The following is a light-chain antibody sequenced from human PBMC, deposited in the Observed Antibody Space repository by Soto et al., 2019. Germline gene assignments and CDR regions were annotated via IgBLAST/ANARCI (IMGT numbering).Light chain of an antibody. CDR1: QDISND. Sequence: DIPMTQSPSSLSASVGDRVTITCQASQDISNDLNWYQQKPGKAPKLLIYDASNLETGVPSRFSGSGSLTDFTFTIISLQPEDIATYYCQQYDNLPFTFGQGTLLEMK. J-gene: IGKJ5*01. V-gene: IGKV1-33*01. CDR2: DAS. CDR3: QQYDNLPFT.